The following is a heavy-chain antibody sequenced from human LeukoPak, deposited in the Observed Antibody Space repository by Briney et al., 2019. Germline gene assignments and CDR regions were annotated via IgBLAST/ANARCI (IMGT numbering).Heavy chain of an antibody. D-gene: IGHD6-19*01. CDR1: GGSISSSSYY. CDR3: ARGGHSSGWFEGNWFDP. V-gene: IGHV4-39*01. J-gene: IGHJ5*02. Sequence: SETLSLTCTVSGGSISSSSYYWGWIRQPPGKGLEWIGSIYYSGSTYYNPSLKSRVTISVGTSKNQFSLKLSSVTAADTAVYYCARGGHSSGWFEGNWFDPWSQGTLVTVSS. CDR2: IYYSGST.